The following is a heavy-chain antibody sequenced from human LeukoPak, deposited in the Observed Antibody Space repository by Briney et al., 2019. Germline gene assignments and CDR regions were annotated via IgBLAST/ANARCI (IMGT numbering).Heavy chain of an antibody. V-gene: IGHV1-2*02. CDR2: INPNSGGT. Sequence: ASVKVSCKASGYTFTGYYMHWVRQAPGQGLEWMGWINPNSGGTNYAQKFQGRVTMTRDTSISTAYMELSRLRSDDTAVYYCARVMSGYDEFDYWGQGTLVTVSS. J-gene: IGHJ4*02. D-gene: IGHD5-12*01. CDR1: GYTFTGYY. CDR3: ARVMSGYDEFDY.